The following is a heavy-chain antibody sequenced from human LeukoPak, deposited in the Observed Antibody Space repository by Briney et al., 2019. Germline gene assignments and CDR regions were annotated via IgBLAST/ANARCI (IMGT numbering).Heavy chain of an antibody. Sequence: GASVNVSCKSSGYTFTGYYMHWVRQAPGQGLECMGWINPNSGGTNYAQKFQGRATMTRDTSISTAYMELSRLRSDDTAVYYCARDQSGKNWFDPWGQGTLVTVSS. V-gene: IGHV1-2*02. J-gene: IGHJ5*02. D-gene: IGHD3-10*01. CDR2: INPNSGGT. CDR3: ARDQSGKNWFDP. CDR1: GYTFTGYY.